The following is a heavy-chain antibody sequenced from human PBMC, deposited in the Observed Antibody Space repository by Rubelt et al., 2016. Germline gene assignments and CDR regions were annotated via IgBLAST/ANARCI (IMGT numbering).Heavy chain of an antibody. CDR3: ARGLGRAAAAPRRLWFDH. D-gene: IGHD6-13*01. Sequence: QVQLQQWGAGLLKPSETLSLTCAVYGGSFSGYYWSWIRQPPGKGLEWIGEINHSGSTNYNPSLKSRVPTSVDTSRNQCSLKRRAVTAADTAVYYGARGLGRAAAAPRRLWFDHWGQGTLVTVSS. CDR2: INHSGST. CDR1: GGSFSGYY. V-gene: IGHV4-34*01. J-gene: IGHJ5*02.